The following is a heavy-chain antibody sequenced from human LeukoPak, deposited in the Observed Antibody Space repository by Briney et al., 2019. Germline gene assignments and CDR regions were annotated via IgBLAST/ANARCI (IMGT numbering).Heavy chain of an antibody. D-gene: IGHD4-17*01. CDR1: GFTFSSYS. CDR2: IRSSSSYI. Sequence: GGSLRLSCAASGFTFSSYSMNWVRQAPGKGLEWVSSIRSSSSYIYYADSVKGRFTISRDNAKNSLYLQMNSLRAEDTAVYYCAKTTVTYWYFDLWGRGTLITVSS. V-gene: IGHV3-21*04. J-gene: IGHJ2*01. CDR3: AKTTVTYWYFDL.